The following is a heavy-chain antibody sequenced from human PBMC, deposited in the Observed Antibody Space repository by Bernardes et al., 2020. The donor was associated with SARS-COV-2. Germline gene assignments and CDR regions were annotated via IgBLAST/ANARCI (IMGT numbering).Heavy chain of an antibody. J-gene: IGHJ3*01. CDR3: ARSVTYADAFDV. V-gene: IGHV1-69*13. Sequence: SVKVSCKASGGTFSSYAIIWVRQAPGQGLECMGGIIPLFGTANYAQKFQGRVTITADESTSTAYMELGSLTSEDTAVYYCARSVTYADAFDVWGQGTMVTVSS. D-gene: IGHD2-21*02. CDR2: IIPLFGTA. CDR1: GGTFSSYA.